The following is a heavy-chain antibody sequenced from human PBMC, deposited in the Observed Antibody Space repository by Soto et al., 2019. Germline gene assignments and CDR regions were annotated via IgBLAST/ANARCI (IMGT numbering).Heavy chain of an antibody. CDR3: ARLPTVTTLIDY. D-gene: IGHD4-4*01. J-gene: IGHJ4*02. V-gene: IGHV3-23*01. CDR1: GFTFSSYA. Sequence: GGSLRLSCAASGFTFSSYAMSWVRQAPGKGLEWVSAISGSVGSTYYADSVKGRFTISRDNSKNTLYLQMNSLRAEDTAVYYCARLPTVTTLIDYWGQGTLVTVSS. CDR2: ISGSVGST.